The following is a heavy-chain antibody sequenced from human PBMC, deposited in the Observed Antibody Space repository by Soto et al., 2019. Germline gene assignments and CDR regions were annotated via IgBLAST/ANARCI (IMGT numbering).Heavy chain of an antibody. CDR3: AKLTDCSGGSCYSRKNAEYFQH. CDR1: GFTFSSYA. D-gene: IGHD2-15*01. V-gene: IGHV3-23*01. CDR2: ISGSGGST. J-gene: IGHJ1*01. Sequence: GGSLRLSCAASGFTFSSYAMSWVRQAPGKGLEWVSAISGSGGSTYYADSVKGRFTISRDNSKNTLYLQMNSLRAEDTAVYYCAKLTDCSGGSCYSRKNAEYFQHWGQGTLVTVSS.